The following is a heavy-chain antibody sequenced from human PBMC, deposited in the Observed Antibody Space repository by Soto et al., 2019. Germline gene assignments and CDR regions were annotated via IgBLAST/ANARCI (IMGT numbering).Heavy chain of an antibody. CDR3: ARDTGIAAAGTVMDV. J-gene: IGHJ6*02. V-gene: IGHV1-69*01. CDR1: GGTFSSYG. CDR2: IIPIFGTP. Sequence: QVQLVQSGAEVKKPGSSVKVSCKASGGTFSSYGISWVRQAPGQGLEWMGGIIPIFGTPNYAQKFQGRVTITADESTSTAYVELTSLRSADTAVYYCARDTGIAAAGTVMDVWGQGTTVTVSS. D-gene: IGHD6-13*01.